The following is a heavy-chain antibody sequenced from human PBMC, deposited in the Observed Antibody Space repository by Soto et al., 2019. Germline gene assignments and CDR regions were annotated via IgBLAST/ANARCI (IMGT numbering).Heavy chain of an antibody. Sequence: QLQLQESGPGLVKPSETLSLTCIVSGCSISSSSYYWGWIRQPPGKGLEWIGSIYYSGSTYYNPSLKSRVTISVDTSKNQFSLKLSSVTAADTAVFYCARHRARNWFDPWGQGILVTVSS. CDR1: GCSISSSSYY. J-gene: IGHJ5*02. V-gene: IGHV4-39*01. CDR3: ARHRARNWFDP. CDR2: IYYSGST. D-gene: IGHD6-6*01.